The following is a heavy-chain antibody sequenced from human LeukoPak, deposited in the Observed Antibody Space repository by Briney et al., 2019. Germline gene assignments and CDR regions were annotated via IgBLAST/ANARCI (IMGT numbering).Heavy chain of an antibody. CDR1: GFTVSSNS. CDR3: ARDSGYYGSGSYLTYLDY. Sequence: GGSLRLSCTVSGFTVSSNSMSWVRQAPGKGLEWVAVISYDGSNKYYADSVKGRFTISRDNSKNTLYLQMNSLRAEDTAVYYCARDSGYYGSGSYLTYLDYWGQGTLVTVSS. V-gene: IGHV3-30*04. CDR2: ISYDGSNK. D-gene: IGHD3-10*01. J-gene: IGHJ4*02.